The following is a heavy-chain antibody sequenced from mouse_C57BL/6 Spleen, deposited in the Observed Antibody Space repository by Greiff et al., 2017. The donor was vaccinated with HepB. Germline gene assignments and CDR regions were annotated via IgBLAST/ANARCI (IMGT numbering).Heavy chain of an antibody. D-gene: IGHD1-1*01. CDR3: ARSKDGSSSLYFDV. CDR1: GYTFTSYW. V-gene: IGHV1-72*01. CDR2: IDPNSGGT. J-gene: IGHJ1*03. Sequence: QVQLKQPGAELVKPGASVKLSCKASGYTFTSYWMHWVKQRPGRGLEWIGRIDPNSGGTKYNEKFKSKATLTVDKPSSTAYMQLSSLTSEDSAVYYCARSKDGSSSLYFDVWGTGTTVTVSS.